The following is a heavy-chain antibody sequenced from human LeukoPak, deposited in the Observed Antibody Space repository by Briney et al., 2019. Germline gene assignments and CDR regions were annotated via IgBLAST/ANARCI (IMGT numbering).Heavy chain of an antibody. Sequence: SGESLRLSCEASGFTFDDYGMSWVRQAPGKGLEWVSYISSSGSTIYYADSVKGRFTISRDNAKNSLYLQMNSLRAEDTAVYYCARDPAAAGIDYWGQGTLVTVSS. CDR2: ISSSGSTI. CDR3: ARDPAAAGIDY. V-gene: IGHV3-48*03. CDR1: GFTFDDYG. D-gene: IGHD6-13*01. J-gene: IGHJ4*02.